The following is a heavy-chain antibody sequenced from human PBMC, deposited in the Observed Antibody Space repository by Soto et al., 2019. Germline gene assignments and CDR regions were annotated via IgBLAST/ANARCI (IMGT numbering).Heavy chain of an antibody. D-gene: IGHD3-10*01. CDR3: ARKYLPYYGSGSPYGMDV. CDR1: GGSFSGYY. V-gene: IGHV4-34*01. Sequence: QVQLQQWGAGLLKPSETLSLTCGVYGGSFSGYYWSWIRQPPGKGLEWSGEVNHSGSTNYNPSLKRRVTISVDTSKNQFSLKLSSVTAADTALYYCARKYLPYYGSGSPYGMDVWGQGTTVTVSS. J-gene: IGHJ6*02. CDR2: VNHSGST.